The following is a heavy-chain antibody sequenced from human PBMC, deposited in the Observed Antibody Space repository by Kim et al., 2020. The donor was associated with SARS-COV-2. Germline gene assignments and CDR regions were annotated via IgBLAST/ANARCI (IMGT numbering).Heavy chain of an antibody. D-gene: IGHD4-17*01. V-gene: IGHV1-2*06. CDR3: ARDLSNDYGGPY. Sequence: ASVKVSCNTSGFTFSGYSMHWVRQAPGQGLEWMGRINSDTGLTDYAQKFQGRVSMTRDKSLRVVYMDLSNLRFDDTAIYYCARDLSNDYGGPYWGQGTLVTVSP. CDR2: INSDTGLT. J-gene: IGHJ4*02. CDR1: GFTFSGYS.